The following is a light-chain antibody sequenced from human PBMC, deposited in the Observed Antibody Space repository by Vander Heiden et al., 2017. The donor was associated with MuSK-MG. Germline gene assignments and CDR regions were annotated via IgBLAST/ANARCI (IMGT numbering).Light chain of an antibody. CDR3: QQSDSTPYT. J-gene: IGKJ2*01. CDR1: QSFSSY. Sequence: DIQMTQSPSSLSASVGDRVTITCRASQSFSSYLNWYQQKPGEPPILLISAASSLQSGVPPRFSGSGSGTDFTLTISSLQPEDFATYYCQQSDSTPYTFGQGTKLEIK. CDR2: AAS. V-gene: IGKV1-39*01.